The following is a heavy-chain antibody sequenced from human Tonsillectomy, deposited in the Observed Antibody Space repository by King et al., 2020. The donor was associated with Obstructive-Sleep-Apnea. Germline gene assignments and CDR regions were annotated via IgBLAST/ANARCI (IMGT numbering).Heavy chain of an antibody. CDR1: GGSISSSSYY. V-gene: IGHV4-39*01. CDR2: IYYSGST. J-gene: IGHJ4*02. D-gene: IGHD6-19*01. CDR3: ARLSELWLAYFDY. Sequence: QLQESGPGLVKPSETLSLTCTVSGGSISSSSYYWGWIRQPPGKGLEWIGSIYYSGSTYYNPSLKSRVTISVDTSKNQFSLKLSSVTAADTAVYYCARLSELWLAYFDYWGQGTLVTVSS.